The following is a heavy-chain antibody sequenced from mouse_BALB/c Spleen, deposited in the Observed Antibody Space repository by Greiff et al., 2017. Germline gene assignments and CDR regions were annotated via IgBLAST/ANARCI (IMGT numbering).Heavy chain of an antibody. Sequence: VKLMESGPGLVAPSQSLSITCTVSGFSLTGYGVNWVRQPPGKGLEWLGMIWGDGSTDYNSALKSRLSISKDNSKSQVFLKMNSLQTDDTARYYCARDGASGYPFYYAMDYWGQGTSVTVSS. CDR3: ARDGASGYPFYYAMDY. J-gene: IGHJ4*01. V-gene: IGHV2-6-7*01. CDR2: IWGDGST. D-gene: IGHD3-1*01. CDR1: GFSLTGYG.